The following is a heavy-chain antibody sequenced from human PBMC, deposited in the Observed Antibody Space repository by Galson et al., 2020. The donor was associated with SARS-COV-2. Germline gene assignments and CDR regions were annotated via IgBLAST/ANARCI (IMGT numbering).Heavy chain of an antibody. CDR1: GFTFSSYA. V-gene: IGHV3-30*04. J-gene: IGHJ5*02. D-gene: IGHD3-10*01. CDR2: ISYDGSNK. CDR3: ASGGPTNWFDP. Sequence: GESLKISCAASGFTFSSYAMPWVRQAPGKGLEWVAGISYDGSNKYYADSVKGRFTISRDNSKNTLYLQMNSLRAEDTAVYYCASGGPTNWFDPWGQGTLVTVSS.